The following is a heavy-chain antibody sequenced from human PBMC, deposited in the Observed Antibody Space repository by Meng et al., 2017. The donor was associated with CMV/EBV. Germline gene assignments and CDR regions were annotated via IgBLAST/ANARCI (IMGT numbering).Heavy chain of an antibody. Sequence: GESLKISCQASGYSFTNYWIGWVRQTPGKGLEWMGIIYPSDSDTRYSPSFQGQVSMSVDKSINTAYLTWSSLKASDSAMYYCARQGNSGGDWLDPWGQGTPVTVSS. CDR2: IYPSDSDT. D-gene: IGHD1-7*01. V-gene: IGHV5-51*01. J-gene: IGHJ5*02. CDR3: ARQGNSGGDWLDP. CDR1: GYSFTNYW.